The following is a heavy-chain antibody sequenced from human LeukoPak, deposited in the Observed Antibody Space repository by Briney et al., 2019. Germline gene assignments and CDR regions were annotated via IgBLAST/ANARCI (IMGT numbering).Heavy chain of an antibody. CDR1: GFTFSSYA. CDR2: ISYDGSNK. V-gene: IGHV3-30-3*02. CDR3: AKRAPSD. Sequence: PGRSLRLSCAASGFTFSSYAMHWVRQAPGKGLEWVAVISYDGSNKYYADSVKGRFTISRDNSKNTLYLQMNSLRAEDTAVYYCAKRAPSDWGQGTLVTVSS. J-gene: IGHJ4*02.